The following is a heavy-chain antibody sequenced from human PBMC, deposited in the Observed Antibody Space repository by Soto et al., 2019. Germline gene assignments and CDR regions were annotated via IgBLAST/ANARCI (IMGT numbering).Heavy chain of an antibody. CDR1: GGTFSSYA. CDR3: AREGATVFRRGPHFDY. V-gene: IGHV1-69*12. D-gene: IGHD4-17*01. Sequence: QVQLVQSGAEVKKPGSSVKVSCKASGGTFSSYAISWVRQAPGQGLEWMGGIIPIFGTANYAQKFQGRVTITADESTSTADMELSSLRSEDTAVYYCAREGATVFRRGPHFDYWGQGTLVTVSS. CDR2: IIPIFGTA. J-gene: IGHJ4*02.